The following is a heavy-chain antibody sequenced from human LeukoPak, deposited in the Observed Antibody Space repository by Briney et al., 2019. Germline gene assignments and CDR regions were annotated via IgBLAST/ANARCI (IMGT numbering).Heavy chain of an antibody. J-gene: IGHJ4*02. CDR1: GGSISSYY. D-gene: IGHD2-21*02. CDR3: ARAGGFTQYCGGDCYPAVIDY. Sequence: SETLSLTCTVSGGSISSYYWSWIRQPPGKGLEWIGYIYYSGSTNYNPSLKSRVTISVDTSKNQFSLKLSSVTAADTAVYYGARAGGFTQYCGGDCYPAVIDYWGQGTLVTVSS. CDR2: IYYSGST. V-gene: IGHV4-59*08.